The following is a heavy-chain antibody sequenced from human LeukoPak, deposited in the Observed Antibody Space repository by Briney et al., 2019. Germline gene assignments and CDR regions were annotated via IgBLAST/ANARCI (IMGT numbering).Heavy chain of an antibody. D-gene: IGHD6-6*01. CDR2: INPNSGGT. J-gene: IGHJ5*02. CDR3: ARGGYGSSSFLPFDP. V-gene: IGHV1-2*02. CDR1: GYTFTGYY. Sequence: GASVKVSCKASGYTFTGYYMHWVRQAPGQGLEWMGWINPNSGGTSYAQKFQGRVTMTRDTSISTAYMELSRLRSDDTAVYYCARGGYGSSSFLPFDPWGQGTLVTVSS.